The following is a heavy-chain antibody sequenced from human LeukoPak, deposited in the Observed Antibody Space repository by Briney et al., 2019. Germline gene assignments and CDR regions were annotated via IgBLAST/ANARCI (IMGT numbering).Heavy chain of an antibody. CDR3: AKLKGWYGEGYFDY. V-gene: IGHV3-53*01. J-gene: IGHJ4*02. CDR1: GFTVSSNY. CDR2: IYSDGRT. D-gene: IGHD3-10*01. Sequence: GGSLRLSCAASGFTVSSNYMSWVRQAPGKGLEWVSVIYSDGRTYYADSVKGRFTISRDISKNTLFLQMTSLRAEDTAVYYCAKLKGWYGEGYFDYWGQGTLVTVSS.